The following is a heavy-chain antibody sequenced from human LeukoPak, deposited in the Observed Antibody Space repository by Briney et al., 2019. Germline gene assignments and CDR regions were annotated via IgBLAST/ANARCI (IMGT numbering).Heavy chain of an antibody. D-gene: IGHD1-26*01. CDR2: IYYSGST. CDR1: GGSISSYY. CDR3: ARWEARGGFDY. V-gene: IGHV4-59*01. J-gene: IGHJ4*02. Sequence: SETLSLTCTVSGGSISSYYWSWIRQPPGKGLEWIGYIYYSGSTNYNPSLKSRVTISVDTSKNQFSLKLSSVAAADTAVYYCARWEARGGFDYWGQGTLVTVSS.